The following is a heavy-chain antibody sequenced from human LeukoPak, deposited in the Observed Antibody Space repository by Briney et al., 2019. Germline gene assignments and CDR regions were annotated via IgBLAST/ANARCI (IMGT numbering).Heavy chain of an antibody. D-gene: IGHD3-10*01. J-gene: IGHJ3*02. V-gene: IGHV4-61*01. CDR1: GGSLSSGSYY. Sequence: SETLSLTCTVSGGSLSSGSYYWSSIRQPPGKGLEWIGYIYYSGSTNYNPSLKSRVTISVDTSKNQFSLKLSSVTAADTAVYYCAAGGSGSYPYDAFDIWGQGTMVTVSS. CDR3: AAGGSGSYPYDAFDI. CDR2: IYYSGST.